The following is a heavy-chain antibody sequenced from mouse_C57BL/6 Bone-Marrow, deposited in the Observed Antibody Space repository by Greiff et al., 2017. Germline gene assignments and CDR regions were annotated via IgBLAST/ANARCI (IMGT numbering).Heavy chain of an antibody. D-gene: IGHD1-3*01. J-gene: IGHJ3*01. Sequence: EVHLVESGGGLVKPGGSLKLSCAASGFTFSSYAMSWVRQTPEKGLEWVATISDGGSYTYYPDNVEGRFTISRDTATNNLYLQLSHLKSEDTAMYYCAREGITPVAYCGQGTLVTVSA. CDR2: ISDGGSYT. V-gene: IGHV5-4*01. CDR1: GFTFSSYA. CDR3: AREGITPVAY.